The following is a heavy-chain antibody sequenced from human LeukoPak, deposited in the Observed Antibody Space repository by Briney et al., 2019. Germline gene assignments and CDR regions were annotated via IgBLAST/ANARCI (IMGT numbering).Heavy chain of an antibody. CDR3: ARDTYSGTSTTVDY. J-gene: IGHJ4*02. CDR2: IYYSGSP. CDR1: GGSLSSSSYY. Sequence: SETLSLTCTVSGGSLSSSSYYWGWIRQPPGKGLEWIGSIYYSGSPYYNPSLKSRVTISVDTSKNQFSLKLSSVTAADSAVYYCARDTYSGTSTTVDYWGQGTLVTVSS. D-gene: IGHD1-26*01. V-gene: IGHV4-39*07.